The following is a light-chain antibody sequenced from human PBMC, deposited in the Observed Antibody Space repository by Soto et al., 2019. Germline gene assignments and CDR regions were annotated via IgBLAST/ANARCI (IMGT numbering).Light chain of an antibody. Sequence: EMVLTQSPGTLSLSPGERATLSCRASQSVTSNSLAWYQQKPDQAPRLLIFGASSRATGIPDKFSGSGSVADFTLTISRLEPDDVAVYYCQLYGSSSWTFGQGTRVDIK. CDR2: GAS. CDR3: QLYGSSSWT. CDR1: QSVTSNS. V-gene: IGKV3-20*01. J-gene: IGKJ1*01.